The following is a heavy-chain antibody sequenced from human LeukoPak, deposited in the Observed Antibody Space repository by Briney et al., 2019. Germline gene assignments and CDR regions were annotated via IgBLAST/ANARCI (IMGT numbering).Heavy chain of an antibody. CDR3: ARVCSSTSCYFY. J-gene: IGHJ4*02. CDR2: IYHSGST. V-gene: IGHV4-38-2*02. D-gene: IGHD2-2*01. CDR1: GYSVSSGYY. Sequence: SETLSLTCTVSGYSVSSGYYWGWIRQPPGKGLEWIGSIYHSGSTYYNPSLKSRVTISVDTSKNQFSLKLSSVTAADTAVYYCARVCSSTSCYFYWGQGTLVTVSS.